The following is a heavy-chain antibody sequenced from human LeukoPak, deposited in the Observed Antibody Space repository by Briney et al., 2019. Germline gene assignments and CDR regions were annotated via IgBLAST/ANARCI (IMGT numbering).Heavy chain of an antibody. CDR1: CCSITYYD. V-gene: IGHV3-13*04. D-gene: IGHD2-2*01. CDR3: ARVCSRTSCYDTSYSYGMDV. J-gene: IGHJ6*02. Sequence: GGSQRLCCAASCCSITYYDMRWGRQTTKKRVEWGIVIGIDGDTHYARSVKGRFTISRENAKNSLYLQMNSLRAGDTAVYYCARVCSRTSCYDTSYSYGMDVWGQGTTVTVSS. CDR2: IGIDGDT.